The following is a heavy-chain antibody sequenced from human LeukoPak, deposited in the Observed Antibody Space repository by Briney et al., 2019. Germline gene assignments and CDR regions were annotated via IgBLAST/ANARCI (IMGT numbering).Heavy chain of an antibody. D-gene: IGHD6-13*01. Sequence: GGSLRLSCAASGFTFSSYWMSWVRQAPGKGLEWVANIKQDGREKYYVDAVKGRFTISRDNAKTSLYLQMNSLRAEDTAVYYCAKDPWGWDSSPPPGDYWGQGTLVTVSS. CDR2: IKQDGREK. J-gene: IGHJ4*02. CDR3: AKDPWGWDSSPPPGDY. V-gene: IGHV3-7*01. CDR1: GFTFSSYW.